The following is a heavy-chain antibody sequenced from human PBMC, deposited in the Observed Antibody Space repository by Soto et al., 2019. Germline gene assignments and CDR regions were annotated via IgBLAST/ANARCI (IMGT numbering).Heavy chain of an antibody. CDR1: GGSISSGGYY. CDR2: IYYSGST. CDR3: ARSSRTSYYGSGSVFGYSDY. D-gene: IGHD3-10*01. J-gene: IGHJ4*02. V-gene: IGHV4-31*03. Sequence: QVQLQESGPGLVKPSQTLSLTCTVSGGSISSGGYYWSWIRQHPGKGLEWIGYIYYSGSTYYNPSLKSRVTISVDTSKNQFSLKLSSVTAADTAVYYCARSSRTSYYGSGSVFGYSDYWGQGTLVTVSS.